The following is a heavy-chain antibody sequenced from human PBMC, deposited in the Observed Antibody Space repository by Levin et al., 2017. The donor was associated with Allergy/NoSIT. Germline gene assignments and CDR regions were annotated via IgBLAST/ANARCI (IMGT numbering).Heavy chain of an antibody. J-gene: IGHJ6*02. Sequence: SQTLSLTCTVSGGSISSGDYYWSWIRQPPGKGLEWIGYIYYSGSTYYNPSLKSRVTISVDTSKNQFSLKLSSVTAADTAVYYCARDNQLPPYYDYGMDGWGQGTTVTVSS. CDR1: GGSISSGDYY. CDR2: IYYSGST. CDR3: ARDNQLPPYYDYGMDG. D-gene: IGHD2-2*01. V-gene: IGHV4-30-4*01.